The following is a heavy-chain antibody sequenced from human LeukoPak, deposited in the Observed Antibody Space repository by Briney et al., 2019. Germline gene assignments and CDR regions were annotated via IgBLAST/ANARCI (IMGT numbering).Heavy chain of an antibody. V-gene: IGHV3-33*01. CDR3: TRAGQGSVLDY. CDR1: GFTFRSYG. CDR2: IWYDGSNK. D-gene: IGHD2-15*01. Sequence: GRSLRLSCAASGFTFRSYGFHCVRQAPGKGLEWVAVIWYDGSNKYYADSVKGRFTFSRDNSKNTVYLEMNSLRAEDTAVYYCTRAGQGSVLDYWGQGTLVTVSS. J-gene: IGHJ4*02.